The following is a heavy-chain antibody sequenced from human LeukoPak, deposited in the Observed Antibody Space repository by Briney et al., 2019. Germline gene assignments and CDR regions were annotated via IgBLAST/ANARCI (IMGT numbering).Heavy chain of an antibody. Sequence: PGGSLRLSCAASGFTFSSYSMNWVRQAPGKGLEWVSSISSSSSYIYYADSVKGRFTISRDNAKNSLYLQMNSLRAEDTAVYYCARIAVAGTGGLYYFDYWGQGTLVTVSS. J-gene: IGHJ4*02. D-gene: IGHD6-19*01. CDR1: GFTFSSYS. CDR2: ISSSSSYI. V-gene: IGHV3-21*01. CDR3: ARIAVAGTGGLYYFDY.